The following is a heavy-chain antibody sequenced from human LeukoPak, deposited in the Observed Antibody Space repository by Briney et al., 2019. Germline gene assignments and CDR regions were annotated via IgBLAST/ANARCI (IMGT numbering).Heavy chain of an antibody. V-gene: IGHV3-7*03. CDR1: GFTFSSYW. Sequence: GGSLRLSCAASGFTFSSYWMTWVRQAPGKGLEWVANIKQDGSKKNYVDSVKGRFTISRDNAKNSLYLQMNSLRAEDTAVYYCATHTAMVTWYYYYGMDVWGQGTTVTVSS. CDR2: IKQDGSKK. J-gene: IGHJ6*02. D-gene: IGHD5-18*01. CDR3: ATHTAMVTWYYYYGMDV.